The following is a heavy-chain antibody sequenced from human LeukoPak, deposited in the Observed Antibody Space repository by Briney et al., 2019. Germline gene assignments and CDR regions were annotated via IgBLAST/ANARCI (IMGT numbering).Heavy chain of an antibody. CDR3: ARQEKDAYSYGYQFDH. CDR1: GGSISSTNYY. CDR2: IYYSGTT. D-gene: IGHD5-18*01. Sequence: SETLSLTCTVSGGSISSTNYYWVWLRQPPGKGLEWIGTIYYSGTTYYNPSLKSRVTISVDTSKNQLSLKVSSVTTADTAVYSCARQEKDAYSYGYQFDHWGQGTLVTVSS. J-gene: IGHJ4*02. V-gene: IGHV4-39*01.